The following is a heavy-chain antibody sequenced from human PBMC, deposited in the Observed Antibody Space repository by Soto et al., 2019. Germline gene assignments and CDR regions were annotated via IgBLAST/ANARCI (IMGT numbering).Heavy chain of an antibody. V-gene: IGHV3-7*01. CDR3: ARFEAYYDFWSGYFDY. Sequence: PGGSLRLSCAASGFTFSSYWMSWVRQAPGKGLEWVANIKQDGSEKYYVDSVKGRFTISRDNAKNSLYLQMNSLRAEDTAVYYCARFEAYYDFWSGYFDYWGQGTLVTVSS. D-gene: IGHD3-3*01. J-gene: IGHJ4*02. CDR1: GFTFSSYW. CDR2: IKQDGSEK.